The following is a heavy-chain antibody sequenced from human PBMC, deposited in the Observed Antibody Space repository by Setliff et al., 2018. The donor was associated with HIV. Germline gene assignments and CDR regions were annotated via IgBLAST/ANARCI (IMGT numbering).Heavy chain of an antibody. CDR3: GREIWYTVFG. V-gene: IGHV3-23*01. CDR1: GSTFSIHA. J-gene: IGHJ3*01. D-gene: IGHD3-10*02. Sequence: GGSLRLSCAAPGSTFSIHAMSWVRQAPGKGLEWVSAISGSGGSTYYADAGQDRFTISTDNSKNSLYLQMNSLRDEDTAVYYCGREIWYTVFGWGQGTMVTVSS. CDR2: ISGSGGST.